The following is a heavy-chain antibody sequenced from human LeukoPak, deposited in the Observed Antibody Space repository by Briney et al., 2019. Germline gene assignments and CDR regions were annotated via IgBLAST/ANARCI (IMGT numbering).Heavy chain of an antibody. Sequence: GASVKVSCKVSGYTLTELSMHWVRQAPGKGLEWMGGFDPEDGETIYAQKFQGRVTMTEDTSTDTAYMELSSLRSEDTAAYYCATAISYYDSSGLSGMDVWGQGTTVTVSS. CDR1: GYTLTELS. D-gene: IGHD3-22*01. CDR2: FDPEDGET. J-gene: IGHJ6*02. CDR3: ATAISYYDSSGLSGMDV. V-gene: IGHV1-24*01.